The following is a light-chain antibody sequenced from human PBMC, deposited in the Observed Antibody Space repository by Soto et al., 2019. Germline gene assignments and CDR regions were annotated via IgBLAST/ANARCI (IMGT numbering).Light chain of an antibody. CDR1: SSNIGAGYD. CDR2: DSF. Sequence: QPVLTQPPSVSGAPGQRVTISCTGSSSNIGAGYDVHWYQQFPGTAPKLLIYDSFNRPSGVPDRFSASKSGTSASLAITGLQAEDEAVYYCHFYDSSLSGSVFGGGTKLTVL. V-gene: IGLV1-40*01. J-gene: IGLJ3*02. CDR3: HFYDSSLSGSV.